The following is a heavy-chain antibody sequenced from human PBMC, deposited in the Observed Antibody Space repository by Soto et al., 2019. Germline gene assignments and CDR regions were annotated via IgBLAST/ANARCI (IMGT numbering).Heavy chain of an antibody. CDR1: GYNFISYG. CDR2: ISVSTGNR. CDR3: ARDERWIMDY. V-gene: IGHV1-18*01. Sequence: ASVKVSCKASGYNFISYGISWVRQAPGQGLEWVGWISVSTGNRNYAQKFQDRLTMATDTSTSTAYMELKSLRSDDSAVYYCARDERWIMDYWGQGTPVTVSS. D-gene: IGHD5-12*01. J-gene: IGHJ4*02.